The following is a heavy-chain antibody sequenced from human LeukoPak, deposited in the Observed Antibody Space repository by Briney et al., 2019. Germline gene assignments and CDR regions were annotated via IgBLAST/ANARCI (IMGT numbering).Heavy chain of an antibody. CDR1: GFTFSSYG. CDR3: ARETNGYEVGDY. CDR2: ISGSGGST. V-gene: IGHV3-23*01. D-gene: IGHD2-8*01. J-gene: IGHJ4*02. Sequence: PGGSLRLSCAASGFTFSSYGMQWVRQAPGKGLEWVSAISGSGGSTYYADSVKGRFTISRDNSKNTLYLQMNSLRAEDTAVYYCARETNGYEVGDYWGQGTLVTVSS.